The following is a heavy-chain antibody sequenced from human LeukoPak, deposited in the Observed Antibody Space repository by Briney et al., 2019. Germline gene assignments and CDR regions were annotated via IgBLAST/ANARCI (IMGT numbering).Heavy chain of an antibody. V-gene: IGHV4-59*08. CDR1: GGSISRYY. D-gene: IGHD5-18*01. J-gene: IGHJ6*02. CDR3: ARGFGGYSYGTPFYYGVDV. CDR2: IYYSGST. Sequence: SETLSLTCTVSGGSISRYYWSWIRQPPGKGLEWIGYIYYSGSTNYNPSLKSRVTISVDTSKNQFSLKLSSVTAADTAVYYCARGFGGYSYGTPFYYGVDVWGQGTTVTVSS.